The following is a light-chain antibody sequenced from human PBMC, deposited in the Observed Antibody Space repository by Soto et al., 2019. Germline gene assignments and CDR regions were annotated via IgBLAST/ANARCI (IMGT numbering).Light chain of an antibody. V-gene: IGLV2-14*03. CDR3: VSYKSSDTLV. J-gene: IGLJ2*01. Sequence: QSALTQPASVSGSPGQSITISCTGTSSDIGAYDYVSWYQHLAGKAPKLIFYGVHHQPSGVSNRFSASKSGNTASLTISGLQTEDEADYYCVSYKSSDTLVFGGGTKLTVL. CDR1: SSDIGAYDY. CDR2: GVH.